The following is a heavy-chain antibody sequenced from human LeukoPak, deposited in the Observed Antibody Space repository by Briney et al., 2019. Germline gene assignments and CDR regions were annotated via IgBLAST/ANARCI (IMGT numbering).Heavy chain of an antibody. Sequence: GASVKVSCKASGYTFTSCYMHWVRQAPGQGLEWMGIINPSGGSTSYAQKFQGRVTMTRDPSTSTVYMELSSLRSEDTAVYYCARVVNYYDSSGYEYYFDYWGQGTLVTVSS. D-gene: IGHD3-22*01. CDR2: INPSGGST. CDR3: ARVVNYYDSSGYEYYFDY. V-gene: IGHV1-46*01. J-gene: IGHJ4*02. CDR1: GYTFTSCY.